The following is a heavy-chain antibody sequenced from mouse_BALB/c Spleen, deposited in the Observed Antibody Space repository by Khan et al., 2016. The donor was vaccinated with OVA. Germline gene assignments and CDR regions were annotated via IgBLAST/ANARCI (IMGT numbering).Heavy chain of an antibody. CDR1: GYTFTSYW. J-gene: IGHJ3*01. D-gene: IGHD4-1*01. CDR2: IYPGNTDT. Sequence: EVQLQESGAVLARPGASVKMSCKASGYTFTSYWMHWVKQRPGQGLEWIGDIYPGNTDTTYNQKFKGKAKLTAVTSTSTAYMELSSLTYEDSAVFNDTRRNWDVAWFAYWGQGTLVTVSA. V-gene: IGHV1-5*01. CDR3: TRRNWDVAWFAY.